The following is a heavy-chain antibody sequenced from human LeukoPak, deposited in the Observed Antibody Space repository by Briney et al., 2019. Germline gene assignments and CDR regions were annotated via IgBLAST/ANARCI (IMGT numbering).Heavy chain of an antibody. D-gene: IGHD2-2*02. J-gene: IGHJ4*02. Sequence: PGGSLRLSCAASGFTVSSNYMSWVRQAPGKGLEWVSILYSAGSTYYADSVKGRFTISRDSSKNTVCLQMNSLRAEDTAVYYCAKRGGYCSSTSCYIFDYWGQGTLVTVSS. CDR3: AKRGGYCSSTSCYIFDY. CDR1: GFTVSSNY. V-gene: IGHV3-53*01. CDR2: LYSAGST.